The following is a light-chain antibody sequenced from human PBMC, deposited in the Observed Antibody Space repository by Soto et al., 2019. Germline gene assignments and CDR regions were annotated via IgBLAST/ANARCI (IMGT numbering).Light chain of an antibody. CDR3: QQAASFPIT. CDR1: QSISSY. V-gene: IGKV1-39*01. Sequence: DIQMTQSPSSLSASVVDRVTITCRASQSISSYLNWYQQKPGKAPKLLIYAASSLQSGVPSRFSGSGSGTDFTLTINGLQPEDFATYYCQQAASFPITFGQGTRLEIK. CDR2: AAS. J-gene: IGKJ5*01.